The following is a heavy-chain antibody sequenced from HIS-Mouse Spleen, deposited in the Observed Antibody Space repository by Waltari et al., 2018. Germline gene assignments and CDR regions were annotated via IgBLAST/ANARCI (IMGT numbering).Heavy chain of an antibody. V-gene: IGHV1-2*02. CDR3: ARAPRAGYDAFDI. D-gene: IGHD6-19*01. Sequence: QVQLVQSGAEVKKPGASVKVSCQASGYTFTGSYFHWVRQAPGQGLEWMGWINPNSGGTNYAPKFQGRVTMTRDTSISTAYMELSRLRSDDTAVYYCARAPRAGYDAFDIWGQGTMVTVSS. CDR1: GYTFTGSY. CDR2: INPNSGGT. J-gene: IGHJ3*02.